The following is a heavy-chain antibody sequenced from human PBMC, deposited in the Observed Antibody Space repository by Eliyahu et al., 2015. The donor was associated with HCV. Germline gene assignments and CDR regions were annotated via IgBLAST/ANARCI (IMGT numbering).Heavy chain of an antibody. J-gene: IGHJ4*02. D-gene: IGHD3-10*01. V-gene: IGHV4-39*01. Sequence: QLQLQESGPGLVKPSETLSLTCTVSDDSISSSSFFWGWIRQPPGKGLEWIGSIYYSGSTYYNPSLKSRVTISVDTSKNQFSLKLSSVTAADTAVYYCARQDYYGSGSYHPRRYFEYWGQGTLVTVSS. CDR3: ARQDYYGSGSYHPRRYFEY. CDR2: IYYSGST. CDR1: DDSISSSSFF.